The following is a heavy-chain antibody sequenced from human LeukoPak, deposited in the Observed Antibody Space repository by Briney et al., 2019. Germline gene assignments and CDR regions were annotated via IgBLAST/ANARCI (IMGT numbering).Heavy chain of an antibody. D-gene: IGHD2-2*01. J-gene: IGHJ5*02. Sequence: GGSLRLSCAASGFTFSSYAMSWVRQAPGKGLEWVSAISGSGGSTYYADSVKGRFTISRDNSKNTLYLQMNSLRAEDTAVYYCAKDLGVVVPAATNWFDPWGQGTLVTVSS. CDR3: AKDLGVVVPAATNWFDP. CDR1: GFTFSSYA. CDR2: ISGSGGST. V-gene: IGHV3-23*01.